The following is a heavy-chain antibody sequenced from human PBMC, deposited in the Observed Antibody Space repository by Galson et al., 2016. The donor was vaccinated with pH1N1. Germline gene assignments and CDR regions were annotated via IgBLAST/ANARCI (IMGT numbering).Heavy chain of an antibody. CDR1: GYSFSSSW. CDR2: IYLGGSHI. V-gene: IGHV5-51*01. Sequence: QSGAEVKKPGESLKISCKGSGYSFSSSWIGWVRQVPGKGLEWMGIIYLGGSHIRYSPSFQGQVTISADKSINIVYLQWSSLKASDTAIYYWARQNDYGDYRGDAFDIWGQGTMVIVSS. J-gene: IGHJ3*02. CDR3: ARQNDYGDYRGDAFDI. D-gene: IGHD4-17*01.